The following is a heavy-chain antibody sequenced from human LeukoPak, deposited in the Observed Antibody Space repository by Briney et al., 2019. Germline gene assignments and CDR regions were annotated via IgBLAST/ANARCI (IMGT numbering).Heavy chain of an antibody. D-gene: IGHD2-8*01. CDR2: ISAYNGNT. J-gene: IGHJ6*02. CDR3: ARDSFFSNGVCYPGTYYYYGMDV. Sequence: ASVKVSCKASGYTFTSYGISWVRQAPGQGLEWMGWISAYNGNTNYAQKLQGRVTMTTDTSTSTAYIELRSLRSDDTAVYYCARDSFFSNGVCYPGTYYYYGMDVWGQGTTVTVSS. V-gene: IGHV1-18*01. CDR1: GYTFTSYG.